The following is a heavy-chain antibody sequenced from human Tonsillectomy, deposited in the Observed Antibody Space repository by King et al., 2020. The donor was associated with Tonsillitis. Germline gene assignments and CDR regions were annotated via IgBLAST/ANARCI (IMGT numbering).Heavy chain of an antibody. V-gene: IGHV4-39*01. J-gene: IGHJ4*02. D-gene: IGHD4-17*01. CDR2: IYYSGST. CDR1: GDSISSSTYY. Sequence: LQLQESGPGLVKPSETLSLACTFSGDSISSSTYYWGWIRQPPGKGLEWIGRIYYSGSTSYNPSLTSRVTISVDTSKNQFSLKLSSVTAADTAVYYCARLGGVRDSDYGGGFDYWGQGTLVTVSS. CDR3: ARLGGVRDSDYGGGFDY.